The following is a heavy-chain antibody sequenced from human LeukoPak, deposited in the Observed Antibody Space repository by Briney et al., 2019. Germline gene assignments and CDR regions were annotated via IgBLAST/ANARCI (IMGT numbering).Heavy chain of an antibody. J-gene: IGHJ4*02. Sequence: SVKVSCKASGGTFSSYAISWVRQAPGQGLEWMGRIIPILGIANYARKFQGRVTITADKSTSTAYMELSSLRSEDTAVYYCARETERWLQHFDYWGQGTLVTVSS. CDR2: IIPILGIA. D-gene: IGHD5-24*01. CDR1: GGTFSSYA. V-gene: IGHV1-69*04. CDR3: ARETERWLQHFDY.